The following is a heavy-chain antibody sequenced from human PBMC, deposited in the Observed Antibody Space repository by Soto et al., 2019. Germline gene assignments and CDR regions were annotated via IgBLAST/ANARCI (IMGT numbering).Heavy chain of an antibody. D-gene: IGHD3-16*01. Sequence: GGSLRLSCAASGFTFSSYAMHWVRQAPGKGLEWVAVISYDGSNKYYADSVKGRFTISRDNSKNTLYLQMNSLRAEDTAVYYCARDYVAWNWFDPWGQGTLVTVS. CDR1: GFTFSSYA. J-gene: IGHJ5*02. CDR3: ARDYVAWNWFDP. V-gene: IGHV3-30-3*01. CDR2: ISYDGSNK.